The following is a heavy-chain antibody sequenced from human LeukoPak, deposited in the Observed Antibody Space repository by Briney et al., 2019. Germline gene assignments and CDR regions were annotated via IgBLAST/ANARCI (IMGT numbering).Heavy chain of an antibody. D-gene: IGHD1-26*01. CDR3: ARDRSSGSFYGYFDY. CDR2: IYSSTSYI. V-gene: IGHV3-21*01. CDR1: GFTFKSYI. Sequence: PGGSLRLSCAASGFTFKSYIMNWVRQAPGKGLEWVSSIYSSTSYIYYADSVEGRFTISRDNAKNSLYLQMNSLRAGDTAVYYCARDRSSGSFYGYFDYWGQGTLVTVSS. J-gene: IGHJ4*02.